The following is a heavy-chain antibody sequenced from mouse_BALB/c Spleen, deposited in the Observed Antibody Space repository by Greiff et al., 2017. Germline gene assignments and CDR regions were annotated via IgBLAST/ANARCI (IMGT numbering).Heavy chain of an antibody. Sequence: QVQLQQSGPGLVQPSQSLSITCTVSGFSLTSYGVHWVRQSPGKGLEWLGVIWSGGSTDYNAAFISRLSISKDNSKSQVFFKMNSLQANDTAIYYCARPSYYYGSSYYAMDYWGQGTSVTVSS. CDR2: IWSGGST. CDR3: ARPSYYYGSSYYAMDY. D-gene: IGHD1-1*01. V-gene: IGHV2-2*02. CDR1: GFSLTSYG. J-gene: IGHJ4*01.